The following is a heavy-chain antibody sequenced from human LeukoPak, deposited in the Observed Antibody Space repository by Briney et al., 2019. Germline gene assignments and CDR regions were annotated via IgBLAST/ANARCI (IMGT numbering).Heavy chain of an antibody. V-gene: IGHV3-30*04. CDR2: ISYDGGDK. Sequence: PGGSLRLSCAASGFNFNTYTMHWVRQAPGRGLEWVAVISYDGGDKFYADSVKGRFTISRDNSKNTLYLQMNNLRTEDTAVYFCARSWKLLQNFDSWGQGTLVTVPS. J-gene: IGHJ4*02. D-gene: IGHD1-26*01. CDR3: ARSWKLLQNFDS. CDR1: GFNFNTYT.